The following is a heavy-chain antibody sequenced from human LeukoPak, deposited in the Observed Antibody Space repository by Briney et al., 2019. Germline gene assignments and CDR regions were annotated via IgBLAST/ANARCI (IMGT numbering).Heavy chain of an antibody. CDR2: ISYDGSNK. V-gene: IGHV3-30*04. CDR1: GFTFSSYA. D-gene: IGHD3-10*01. Sequence: GRSLRLSCAASGFTFSSYAMHWVRQAPGKGLEWVAVISYDGSNKYYADSVKGRFTISRDNSKNTLYLQMDSLRAEDTAVFYCARGVRGVKHLAPDYWGQGTLVTVSS. CDR3: ARGVRGVKHLAPDY. J-gene: IGHJ4*02.